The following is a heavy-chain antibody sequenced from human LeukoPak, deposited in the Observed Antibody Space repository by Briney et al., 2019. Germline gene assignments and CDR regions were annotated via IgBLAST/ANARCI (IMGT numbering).Heavy chain of an antibody. V-gene: IGHV1-2*02. CDR1: GYTFTGYY. CDR3: ARDGRGLRYFDWSPVGYFDY. J-gene: IGHJ4*02. CDR2: INPNSGGT. D-gene: IGHD3-9*01. Sequence: ASVKVSCKASGYTFTGYYMHWVRQAPGQGLEWMGWINPNSGGTNYAQKFQGRVTMTRDTSISTVYMELSSLRSEDTAVYYCARDGRGLRYFDWSPVGYFDYWGQGTLVTVSS.